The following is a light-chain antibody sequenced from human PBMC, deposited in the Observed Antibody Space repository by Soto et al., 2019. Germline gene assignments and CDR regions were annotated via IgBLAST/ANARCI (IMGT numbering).Light chain of an antibody. CDR2: GAS. CDR1: QSVTNNF. J-gene: IGKJ3*01. CDR3: QQYGTPLFT. V-gene: IGKV3-20*01. Sequence: IVLTQSPGTLSLSPGERATLSCGASQSVTNNFLAWYQQKPGQAPRLLIYGASSRATGVPDRFSGSGSGTDFTLTISRLEPGDFAVYYCQQYGTPLFTCGPGTKVDIK.